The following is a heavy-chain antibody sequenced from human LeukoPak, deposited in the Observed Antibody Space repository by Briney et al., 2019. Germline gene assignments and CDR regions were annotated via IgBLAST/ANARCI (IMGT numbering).Heavy chain of an antibody. J-gene: IGHJ5*02. CDR2: IYYSGST. V-gene: IGHV4-59*12. Sequence: PSETQSLTCTVSGGSISSYYWSWIRQPPGKGLEWIGYIYYSGSTNYNPSLKSRVTISVDKSKNQFSLKLSSVTAADTAVYYCARLPAAGTNWFDPWGQGTLVTVSS. D-gene: IGHD6-13*01. CDR1: GGSISSYY. CDR3: ARLPAAGTNWFDP.